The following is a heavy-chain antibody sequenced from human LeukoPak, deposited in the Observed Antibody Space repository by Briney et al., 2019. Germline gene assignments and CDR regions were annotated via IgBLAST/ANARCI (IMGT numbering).Heavy chain of an antibody. CDR2: ISRSGDGT. CDR1: GFTFSSFA. Sequence: GRSLRLSCAASGFTFSSFAISWVRQDPGKGLEWVSSISRSGDGTYYPDTVRDQFTISRDNSKNTLNLQMNSLRDEDTAVYYCAKRAPYYFDYWGQGTLVTVSS. V-gene: IGHV3-23*01. CDR3: AKRAPYYFDY. J-gene: IGHJ4*02.